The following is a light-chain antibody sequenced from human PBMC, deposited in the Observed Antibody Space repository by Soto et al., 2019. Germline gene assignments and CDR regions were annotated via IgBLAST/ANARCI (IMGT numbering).Light chain of an antibody. CDR2: KVS. V-gene: IGKV2-30*01. Sequence: DVVMTQSPLSLPVTLAQPASISCRSSQSLVYIDGNTYLTWFQQKPGQSPRRLIYKVSTRDSGVPGRFSGSGSGTDFXXKXXXXXXXDVGVYYCMQGTHWPHTFGQGTKLEIK. CDR1: QSLVYIDGNTY. CDR3: MQGTHWPHT. J-gene: IGKJ2*01.